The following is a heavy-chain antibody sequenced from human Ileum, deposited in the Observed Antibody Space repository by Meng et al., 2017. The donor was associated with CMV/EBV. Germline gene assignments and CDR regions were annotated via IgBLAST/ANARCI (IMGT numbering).Heavy chain of an antibody. V-gene: IGHV1-2*02. CDR2: INLNSGVI. D-gene: IGHD7-27*01. Sequence: QLQLVQSWTELKKPGASVQVSCKAPGNLFTGYYMHWVRQAPGQGLEWVGCINLNSGVIDFAQKFQGRITLTRDTSITTAYMELTRLIYDDTAVYYCARENWVYDYWGQGTLVTVSS. CDR3: ARENWVYDY. CDR1: GNLFTGYY. J-gene: IGHJ4*02.